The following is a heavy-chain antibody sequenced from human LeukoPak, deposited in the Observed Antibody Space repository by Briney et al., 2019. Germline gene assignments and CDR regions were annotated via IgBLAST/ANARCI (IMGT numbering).Heavy chain of an antibody. D-gene: IGHD3-3*01. J-gene: IGHJ3*02. CDR1: GYTFTSYG. CDR2: ISAYNGNT. Sequence: GASVKVSCKASGYTFTSYGISWVRQAPGQGLEWMGWISAYNGNTNYAQKLQGRVTMTTDTSTSTAYMELRSLSSDDTAVYFCARERTQVLLNYNFYRVREFDIWGQGTMVTVSS. V-gene: IGHV1-18*01. CDR3: ARERTQVLLNYNFYRVREFDI.